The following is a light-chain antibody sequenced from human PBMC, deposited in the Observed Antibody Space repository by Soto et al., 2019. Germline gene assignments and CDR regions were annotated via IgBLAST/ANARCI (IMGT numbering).Light chain of an antibody. CDR2: GAS. J-gene: IGKJ5*01. CDR3: QQYNNWPIT. CDR1: QSVSSN. V-gene: IGKV3-15*01. Sequence: EIVMTQSPATLSVSPGERATLSCRASQSVSSNLAWYQQKPGQAPRLLIYGASTRATVIPARFSGSGSGTEFTLLISSLQSEDFAVYYCQQYNNWPITFGQGKRLEI.